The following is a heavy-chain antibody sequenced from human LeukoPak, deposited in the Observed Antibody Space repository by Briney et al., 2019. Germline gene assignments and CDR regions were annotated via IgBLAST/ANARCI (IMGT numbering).Heavy chain of an antibody. Sequence: ASVKVSCKASGYTFTSYGISWVRQAPGQGLEWMGWISAYNGNTNYAQKLQDRVTMTTDTSTSTAYMELRSLRSDDTAVYYCAREACSSTSCYVFWFDPWGKGTLVTVSS. D-gene: IGHD2-2*01. CDR2: ISAYNGNT. J-gene: IGHJ5*02. V-gene: IGHV1-18*01. CDR3: AREACSSTSCYVFWFDP. CDR1: GYTFTSYG.